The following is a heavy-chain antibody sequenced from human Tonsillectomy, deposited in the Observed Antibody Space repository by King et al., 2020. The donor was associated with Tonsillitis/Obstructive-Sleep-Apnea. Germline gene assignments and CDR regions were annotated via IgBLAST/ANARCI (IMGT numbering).Heavy chain of an antibody. CDR3: ARHKGTVTAGYYYYMDV. Sequence: QLQESGPGLVTPSETLSLTCSVSGGSISSRDYYWALIRQPPGKGPEWIGRCYQSRSTYYNPSLKSRVTLSVDTSKNQFSLRLSSVTAADTAVYYCARHKGTVTAGYYYYMDVWGKGTTVAVSS. D-gene: IGHD2-21*02. J-gene: IGHJ6*03. V-gene: IGHV4-39*01. CDR1: GGSISSRDYY. CDR2: CYQSRST.